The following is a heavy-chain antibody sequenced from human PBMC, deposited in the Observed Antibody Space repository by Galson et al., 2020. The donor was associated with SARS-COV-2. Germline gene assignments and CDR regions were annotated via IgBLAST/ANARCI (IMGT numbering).Heavy chain of an antibody. CDR3: ASLRGFRYYYDITFDY. CDR1: GFTFSSYS. Sequence: GGSLRLSCAASGFTFSSYSMNWVRQAPGKGLEWVSYISSSSSTIYYADSVKGRFTISRDNAKNSLYLQMNSLRAEDTAVYYCASLRGFRYYYDITFDYWGQGTLVTVSS. V-gene: IGHV3-48*04. D-gene: IGHD3-22*01. CDR2: ISSSSSTI. J-gene: IGHJ4*02.